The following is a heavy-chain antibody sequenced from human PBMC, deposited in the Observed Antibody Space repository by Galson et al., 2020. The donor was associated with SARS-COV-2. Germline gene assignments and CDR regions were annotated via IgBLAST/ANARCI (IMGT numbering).Heavy chain of an antibody. CDR2: ISSDGTNK. Sequence: GGSLKISCAASGFAFSTYAMHWVRQAPGKGLEWVAVISSDGTNKYYADSVQGRFTISRDNSKNTLFLQMNSLRREDTAVYYCATHPPLYYGANTPGDYWGQGTLVTVSS. CDR3: ATHPPLYYGANTPGDY. CDR1: GFAFSTYA. V-gene: IGHV3-30*04. J-gene: IGHJ4*02. D-gene: IGHD4-17*01.